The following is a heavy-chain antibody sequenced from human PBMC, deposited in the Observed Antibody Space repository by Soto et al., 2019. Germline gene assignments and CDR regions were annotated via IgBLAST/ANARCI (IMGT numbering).Heavy chain of an antibody. D-gene: IGHD3-9*01. V-gene: IGHV3-30-3*01. CDR3: ARDVVLFEWYFDN. CDR2: TSADDSTK. Sequence: QVQLRESGGGVVQPGGSLTLSSVTSGFIFRSHSINWFRQAPGRGLEWVAVTSADDSTKFYAQSVKGRFIVSRDNFKNTIYLQMTSLRPEDTAVYFFARDVVLFEWYFDNWGKGIPVIVSS. J-gene: IGHJ4*01. CDR1: GFIFRSHS.